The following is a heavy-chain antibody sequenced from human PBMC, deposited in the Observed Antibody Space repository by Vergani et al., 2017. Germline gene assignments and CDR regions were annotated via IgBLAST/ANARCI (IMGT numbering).Heavy chain of an antibody. CDR3: AKGPREYGGDPGDYYYGMGV. Sequence: QVQLVQSGAEVKKPGSSVKVSCKVSGATFRSNTISWVRQVPRQGLEWMGRIIPVLGKIKYAQDFQGRLTSTPDTSTSTAYMELTNLRSQDTAVYYCAKGPREYGGDPGDYYYGMGVWGQGTTVTVSS. J-gene: IGHJ6*01. D-gene: IGHD2-21*02. CDR1: GATFRSNT. CDR2: IIPVLGKI. V-gene: IGHV1-69*08.